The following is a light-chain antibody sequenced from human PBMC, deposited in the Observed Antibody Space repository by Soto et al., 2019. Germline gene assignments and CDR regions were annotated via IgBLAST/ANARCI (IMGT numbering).Light chain of an antibody. V-gene: IGKV3-15*01. CDR2: GAS. Sequence: EMLMTQSPATLSVSPGERATLSCRASQSVSNNLAWYQQKPGQAPRLLIYGASNRATGVPARFSGSGSGTQFTLTISGLQSEDFAVYYCQQYNNWPPWTFGQGTKVDIK. CDR1: QSVSNN. J-gene: IGKJ1*01. CDR3: QQYNNWPPWT.